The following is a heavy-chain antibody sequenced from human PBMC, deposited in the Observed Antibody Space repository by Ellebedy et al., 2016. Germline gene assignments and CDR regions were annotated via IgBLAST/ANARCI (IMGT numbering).Heavy chain of an antibody. V-gene: IGHV4-61*01. CDR1: GGSVSSGSYY. CDR3: AREGIATNWFDP. D-gene: IGHD6-13*01. Sequence: SETLSLXXTVSGGSVSSGSYYWSCFRQPPGKGLEWIGYIYYSGSTNYNPSLKSRVTISVDTSKNQFSLKLSSVTAADTAVYYCAREGIATNWFDPWGQGTLVTVSS. CDR2: IYYSGST. J-gene: IGHJ5*02.